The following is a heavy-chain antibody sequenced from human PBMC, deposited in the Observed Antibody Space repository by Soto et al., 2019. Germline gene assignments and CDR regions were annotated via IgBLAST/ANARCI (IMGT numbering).Heavy chain of an antibody. V-gene: IGHV3-33*01. CDR1: GFTFSSYG. CDR3: ARGGYCSGGSCSISTIGDY. D-gene: IGHD2-15*01. CDR2: IWYDGSNK. Sequence: GGSLRLSCAASGFTFSSYGMHWVRQAPGKGLEWVAVIWYDGSNKYYADSVKGRFTISRDNSKNTLYLQMNSLRAEDTAVYYCARGGYCSGGSCSISTIGDYWGQGTLVTVSS. J-gene: IGHJ4*02.